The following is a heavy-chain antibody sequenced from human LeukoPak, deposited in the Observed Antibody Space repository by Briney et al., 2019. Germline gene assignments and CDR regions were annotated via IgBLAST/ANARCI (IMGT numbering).Heavy chain of an antibody. J-gene: IGHJ4*02. CDR1: GFTFSSYW. Sequence: GGSLRLSCAAFGFTFSSYWMSWVRQAPGKGLEWVAFIKEDGSEKYYVDSVKGRFTISRDNAKNSLYLQMNSLRAEDTAVYYCARGYSDSEDYFDYWGQGTLVTVSS. V-gene: IGHV3-7*05. CDR3: ARGYSDSEDYFDY. CDR2: IKEDGSEK. D-gene: IGHD5-18*01.